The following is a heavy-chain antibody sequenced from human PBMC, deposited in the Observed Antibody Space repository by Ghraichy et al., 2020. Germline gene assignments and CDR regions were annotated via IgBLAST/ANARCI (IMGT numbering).Heavy chain of an antibody. Sequence: SETLSLTCTVSGGSISSYYWSWIRQPPGKGLEWIGYIYYSGSTNYNPSLKSRVTISVDTSKNQFSLKLSSVTAADTAVYYCARHDVPNNYYGMDVWGQGTTDTVSS. CDR3: ARHDVPNNYYGMDV. CDR2: IYYSGST. CDR1: GGSISSYY. V-gene: IGHV4-59*08. J-gene: IGHJ6*02. D-gene: IGHD3-10*02.